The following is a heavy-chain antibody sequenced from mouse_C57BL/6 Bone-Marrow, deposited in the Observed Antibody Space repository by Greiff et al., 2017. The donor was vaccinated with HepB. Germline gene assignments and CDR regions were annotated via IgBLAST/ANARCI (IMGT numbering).Heavy chain of an antibody. CDR2: FYPGSGSI. CDR1: GYTFTEYT. J-gene: IGHJ2*01. V-gene: IGHV1-62-2*01. Sequence: QVQLKESGAELVKPGASVKLSCKASGYTFTEYTIHWVKQRSGQGLEWIGWFYPGSGSIKYNEKFKDKATLTADKSSSTVYMELSRLTSEDSAVYFCARHEDYYGSSSLFFDYWGQGTTLTVSS. CDR3: ARHEDYYGSSSLFFDY. D-gene: IGHD1-1*01.